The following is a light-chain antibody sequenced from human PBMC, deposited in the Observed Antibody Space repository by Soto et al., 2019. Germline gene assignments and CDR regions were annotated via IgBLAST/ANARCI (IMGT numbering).Light chain of an antibody. CDR1: QSVSSY. CDR3: QQRSNWPRT. V-gene: IGKV3-11*01. CDR2: DAS. Sequence: EIELTQSPVTQPASTAQTAHLSCXASQSVSSYLAWYQQKPGQAPRLLIYDASNRATGIPARFSGSGSGTDFTLTISSLEPEDFAVYYCQQRSNWPRTFGPGTKVDIK. J-gene: IGKJ3*01.